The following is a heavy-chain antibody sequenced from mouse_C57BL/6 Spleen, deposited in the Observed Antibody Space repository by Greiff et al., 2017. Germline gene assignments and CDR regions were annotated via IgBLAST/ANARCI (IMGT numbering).Heavy chain of an antibody. V-gene: IGHV1-26*01. Sequence: EVQLQQSGPELVKPGASVKISCKASGYTFTDYYMNWVKQSHGKSLEWIGDINPNNGGTSYNQKFKGKATLTVDKSSSTAYMELRSLTSEDSAVYYCAREGLLHYFDYWGQGTTLTVSS. CDR3: AREGLLHYFDY. D-gene: IGHD2-3*01. CDR2: INPNNGGT. J-gene: IGHJ2*01. CDR1: GYTFTDYY.